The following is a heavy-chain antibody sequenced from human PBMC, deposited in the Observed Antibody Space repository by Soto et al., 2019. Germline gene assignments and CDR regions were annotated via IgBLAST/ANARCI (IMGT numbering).Heavy chain of an antibody. CDR2: INHSGST. Sequence: PSETLSLTCAVYGGSFSGYYWSWIRQPPGKGLEWIGEINHSGSTNYNPSLKSRVTISVDTSKNQFSLKLSSVTAADTAVYYCARGGSYGDYDRNQEFDYWGQGTLVTVSS. CDR3: ARGGSYGDYDRNQEFDY. V-gene: IGHV4-34*01. J-gene: IGHJ4*02. D-gene: IGHD4-17*01. CDR1: GGSFSGYY.